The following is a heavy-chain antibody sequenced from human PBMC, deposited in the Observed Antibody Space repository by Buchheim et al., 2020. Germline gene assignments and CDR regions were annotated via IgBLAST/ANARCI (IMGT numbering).Heavy chain of an antibody. V-gene: IGHV3-30*18. J-gene: IGHJ6*02. CDR1: GFTFSSYG. CDR2: ISYDGSNT. Sequence: QVQLVESGGGVVQPGRSLRLSCAASGFTFSSYGMHWVRQAPGKGLEWVAVISYDGSNTYYADSVKGRFTISRDNSKNTLYLQMNSLRAEDTAVYYCAKDIWESCSSTSCYTDYYYYGMDVWGQGTT. D-gene: IGHD2-2*01. CDR3: AKDIWESCSSTSCYTDYYYYGMDV.